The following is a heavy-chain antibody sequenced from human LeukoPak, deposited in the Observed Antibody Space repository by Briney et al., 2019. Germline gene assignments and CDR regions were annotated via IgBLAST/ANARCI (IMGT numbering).Heavy chain of an antibody. D-gene: IGHD5-24*01. V-gene: IGHV4-39*01. J-gene: IGHJ4*02. CDR2: IYYSGST. CDR3: TRHTRWLQFVDY. Sequence: SETLSLTCTVSGGSISSSSYYWGWIRQPPGKGLEWIGSIYYSGSTYYNPSLKSRVTISVDTSKNQFSLKLSSVTAADTAVACCTRHTRWLQFVDYWGQGTLVTVSS. CDR1: GGSISSSSYY.